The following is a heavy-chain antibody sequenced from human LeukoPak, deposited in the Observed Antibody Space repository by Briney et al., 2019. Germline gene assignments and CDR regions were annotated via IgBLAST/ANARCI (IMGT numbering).Heavy chain of an antibody. CDR2: MSASGGST. CDR1: GFTFSGYA. J-gene: IGHJ2*01. V-gene: IGHV3-23*01. Sequence: PGGSLRLSCAASGFTFSGYAMTWVRQAPGKGLEWVSAMSASGGSTFYADSVKGRFTSSRDNSKNTLYLQINSLRAEDTAIYYCARVGLNWYFDLWGRGTLVTVSS. CDR3: ARVGLNWYFDL.